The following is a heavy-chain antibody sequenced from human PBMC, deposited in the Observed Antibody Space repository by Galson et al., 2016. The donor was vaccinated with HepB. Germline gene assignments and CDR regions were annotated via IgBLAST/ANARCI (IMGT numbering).Heavy chain of an antibody. CDR2: IYSGGTT. V-gene: IGHV3-66*02. CDR1: GFTVSSNY. CDR3: AKGRWDFDS. Sequence: SLRLSCAASGFTVSSNYMTWVRQAPGKGLEYVSVIYSGGTTYYADSVKGRVTISRDNSKNTLYLQMHSLRGEDTAVYYCAKGRWDFDSWGQGTLVTVSS. D-gene: IGHD5-24*01. J-gene: IGHJ4*02.